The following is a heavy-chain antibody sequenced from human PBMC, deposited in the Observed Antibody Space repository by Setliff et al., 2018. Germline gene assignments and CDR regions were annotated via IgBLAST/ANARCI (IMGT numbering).Heavy chain of an antibody. J-gene: IGHJ5*02. CDR1: GGTFSYYY. CDR3: ASPQAVGNYLGS. CDR2: IKEDGGGK. Sequence: ETLSLTCAASGGTFSYYYWTWVRQAPGKGLEWVANIKEDGGGKYYVDSVKGRFTISRDNAKNSLYLQMSSLRAEDTAIYYCASPQAVGNYLGSWGQGTLVTVSS. V-gene: IGHV3-7*01. D-gene: IGHD6-19*01.